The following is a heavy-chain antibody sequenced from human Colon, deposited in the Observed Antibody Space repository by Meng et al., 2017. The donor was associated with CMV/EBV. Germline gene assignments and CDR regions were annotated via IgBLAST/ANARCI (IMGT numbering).Heavy chain of an antibody. CDR2: INPNSGGT. V-gene: IGHV1-2*02. CDR3: ARDTRFFGVVIHNWFDP. J-gene: IGHJ5*02. CDR1: GYTFTGHY. Sequence: ASVKVSCKASGYTFTGHYMHWVRQAPGQGLEWMGWINPNSGGTNYAQKFQGRVTMTRDTSISTAYMELSRLRSDDTAVYYCARDTRFFGVVIHNWFDPWGQGTLVTVSS. D-gene: IGHD3-3*01.